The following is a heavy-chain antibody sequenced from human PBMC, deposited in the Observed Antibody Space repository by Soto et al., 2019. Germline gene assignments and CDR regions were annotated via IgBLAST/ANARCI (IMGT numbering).Heavy chain of an antibody. CDR3: ANVLRYFEPYYYYGMDV. Sequence: GGSLRLSCAASGFTFSSYAMSWVRQAPGKGLEWVSAISGSGGSTYYADSVKGRFTISRDNSKSTLYLQMNSLRAEDTAVYYCANVLRYFEPYYYYGMDVWGQGTTVTVSS. J-gene: IGHJ6*02. D-gene: IGHD3-9*01. CDR1: GFTFSSYA. V-gene: IGHV3-23*01. CDR2: ISGSGGST.